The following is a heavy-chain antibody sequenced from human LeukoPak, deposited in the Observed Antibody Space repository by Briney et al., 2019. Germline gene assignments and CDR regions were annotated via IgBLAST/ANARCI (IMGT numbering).Heavy chain of an antibody. D-gene: IGHD3-22*01. Sequence: GGSLRLSCAASEFDFGAYEMNWVRQAPGKGLEWVAYFAGSDTTTYYADSVKGRFTISRDNARNSLYLQMNSLRAEDTALYYCTTLGYHLDSWGQGTLVTVSS. V-gene: IGHV3-48*03. CDR1: EFDFGAYE. J-gene: IGHJ4*02. CDR3: TTLGYHLDS. CDR2: FAGSDTTT.